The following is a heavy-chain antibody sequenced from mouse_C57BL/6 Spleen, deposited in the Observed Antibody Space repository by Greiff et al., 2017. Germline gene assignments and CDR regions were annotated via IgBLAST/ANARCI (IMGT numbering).Heavy chain of an antibody. Sequence: VKLQQPGAELVKPGASVTLSCTASGYTFTSYWMHWVKPRPGQGLEWIGMIHPNSGSTNYNEKFKSKATLTVDKSSSTAYMQLSSLTSEDSAVYYCAREGDYVDYWGQGTTLTVSS. J-gene: IGHJ2*01. CDR2: IHPNSGST. CDR1: GYTFTSYW. CDR3: AREGDYVDY. V-gene: IGHV1-64*01.